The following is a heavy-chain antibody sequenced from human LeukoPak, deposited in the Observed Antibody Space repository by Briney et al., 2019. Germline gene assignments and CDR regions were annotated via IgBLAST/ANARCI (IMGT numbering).Heavy chain of an antibody. J-gene: IGHJ4*02. CDR2: VNLQGST. Sequence: PSETLSLTCGVSGGSITNTNYWTWVRQPPGKGLEWIGEVNLQGSTNYNPSLMGRVAISVDTSENHISLQLTSVTAADTAVYYCAREGGPYRPLDYSGQGTLVTVTS. V-gene: IGHV4-4*02. CDR1: GGSITNTNY. CDR3: AREGGPYRPLDY.